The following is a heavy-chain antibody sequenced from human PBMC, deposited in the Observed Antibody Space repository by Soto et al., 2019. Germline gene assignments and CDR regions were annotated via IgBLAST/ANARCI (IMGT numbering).Heavy chain of an antibody. J-gene: IGHJ4*02. CDR1: GFTFNIYA. CDR2: ISGSGDST. CDR3: AKRTSGWYFDY. V-gene: IGHV3-23*01. Sequence: PGGSLRLSCAASGFTFNIYAMSWVRQAPGKGLEWVSAISGSGDSTYYADSVKGRFAISRDNSKNTLYLQMNSLRAEDTAVYYCAKRTSGWYFDYWGQGTLVTVSS. D-gene: IGHD6-19*01.